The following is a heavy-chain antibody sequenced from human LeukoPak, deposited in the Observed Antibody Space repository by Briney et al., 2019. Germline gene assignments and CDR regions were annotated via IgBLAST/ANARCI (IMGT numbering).Heavy chain of an antibody. CDR2: VNPNSGNT. V-gene: IGHV1-8*01. Sequence: ASVKVSCKASGYTFTSYDINWVRQATGQGLEWMGWVNPNSGNTGYAQKFQGRVTMTRNTSISTAYMELSSLRSEDTAVHYCARGLHVCSSTSCYLYWGQGTLVTVSS. CDR1: GYTFTSYD. D-gene: IGHD2-2*01. CDR3: ARGLHVCSSTSCYLY. J-gene: IGHJ4*02.